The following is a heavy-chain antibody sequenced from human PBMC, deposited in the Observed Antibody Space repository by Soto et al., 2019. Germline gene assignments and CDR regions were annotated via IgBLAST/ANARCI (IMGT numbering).Heavy chain of an antibody. CDR1: GGTFSSYA. D-gene: IGHD3-22*01. J-gene: IGHJ4*02. CDR3: ARVGYYDSSGYSSFDY. V-gene: IGHV1-69*01. Sequence: KVSCKASGGTFSSYAISWVRQAPGQGLEWMGGIIPIFGTANYAQKFQGRVTITADESTSTAYMELSSLRSEDTAVYYCARVGYYDSSGYSSFDYWGQGTLVTVSS. CDR2: IIPIFGTA.